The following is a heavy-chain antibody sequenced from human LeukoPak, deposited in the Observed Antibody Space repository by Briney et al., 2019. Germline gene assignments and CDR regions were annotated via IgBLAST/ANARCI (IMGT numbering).Heavy chain of an antibody. J-gene: IGHJ4*01. CDR1: GGTISSGSYY. V-gene: IGHV4-61*02. Sequence: SETLTLTCTVSGGTISSGSYYWSWLRPPAGKELVWIRRIYSSGSYNYNPSLKSRVTISVDTSKNQFSLKLSSVTAADTAVYYCARVQYCGGDCYSGNFDYWGQGTLVTVSS. CDR3: ARVQYCGGDCYSGNFDY. D-gene: IGHD2-21*02. CDR2: IYSSGSY.